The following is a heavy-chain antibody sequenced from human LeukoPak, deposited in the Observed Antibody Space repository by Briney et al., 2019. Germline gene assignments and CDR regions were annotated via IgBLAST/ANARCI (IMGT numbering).Heavy chain of an antibody. Sequence: SETLSLTCAVYGGSFSGYYWSWIRQPPGKGLEWIGEINHSGSTNYNPSLKSRVTISVDTSKNQFSLKLSSVTAADTAVYFCARGGGFYGSGTTHFDYWGQGTLVIVSS. CDR1: GGSFSGYY. V-gene: IGHV4-34*01. J-gene: IGHJ4*02. CDR2: INHSGST. D-gene: IGHD3-10*01. CDR3: ARGGGFYGSGTTHFDY.